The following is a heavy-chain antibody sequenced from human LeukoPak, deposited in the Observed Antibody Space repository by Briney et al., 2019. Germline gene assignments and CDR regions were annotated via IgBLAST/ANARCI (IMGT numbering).Heavy chain of an antibody. CDR2: VSGSGSGT. D-gene: IGHD3-22*01. J-gene: IGHJ4*02. Sequence: PGGSLRLSCVASGFTFSSYAMAWVRQAPGKGLEWVSSVSGSGSGTYYADSVKGRFTISRDNSKNTVYLQTNSLRADDTAVYYCAKDHPFDYYYATSGYFLYWGQGTLVTVSS. V-gene: IGHV3-23*01. CDR1: GFTFSSYA. CDR3: AKDHPFDYYYATSGYFLY.